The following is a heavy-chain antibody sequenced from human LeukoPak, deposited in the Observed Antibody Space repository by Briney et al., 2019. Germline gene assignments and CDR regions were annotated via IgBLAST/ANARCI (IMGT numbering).Heavy chain of an antibody. CDR3: ARQGGRYSGYDSFDY. J-gene: IGHJ4*02. CDR2: IYPGDSDT. V-gene: IGHV5-51*01. CDR1: GYSFTSYW. D-gene: IGHD5-12*01. Sequence: GESLKISCKGSGYSFTSYWIGWVRQMPGKGLEWMGIIYPGDSDTRYSPSFQGQVTISADKSISTAYLQWSSLKASDTAMYYCARQGGRYSGYDSFDYWGQGTLVTVSS.